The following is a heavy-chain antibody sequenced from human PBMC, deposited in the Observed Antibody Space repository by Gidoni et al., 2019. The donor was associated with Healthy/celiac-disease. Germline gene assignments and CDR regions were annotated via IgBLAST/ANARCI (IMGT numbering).Heavy chain of an antibody. CDR2: IKRKRDGGTT. D-gene: IGHD6-19*01. Sequence: EVQLVESGGGLVKPGGSLRLSCAASGFTFSNAWMSWVRQAPGKGLEWVGRIKRKRDGGTTDYAAPVKGRFTISRDDSKNTLYLQMNSLKTEDTAVYYCTTNFSSGWYDYVDYWGQGTLVTVSS. V-gene: IGHV3-15*01. CDR3: TTNFSSGWYDYVDY. J-gene: IGHJ4*02. CDR1: GFTFSNAW.